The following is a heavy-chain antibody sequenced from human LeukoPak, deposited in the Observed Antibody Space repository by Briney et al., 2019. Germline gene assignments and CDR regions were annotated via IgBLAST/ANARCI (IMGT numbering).Heavy chain of an antibody. CDR1: GYTFTSYA. V-gene: IGHV1-3*01. CDR2: INAGNGNT. CDR3: ARDSPNTARLDY. Sequence: ASVKVSCKASGYTFTSYAMHWVRQAPGQRLEWMGWINAGNGNTKYSQKFQGRVTITRDTSASTAYMELSSLRSEDTAVYYCARDSPNTARLDYWGQGTLVTVSS. J-gene: IGHJ4*02. D-gene: IGHD5-18*01.